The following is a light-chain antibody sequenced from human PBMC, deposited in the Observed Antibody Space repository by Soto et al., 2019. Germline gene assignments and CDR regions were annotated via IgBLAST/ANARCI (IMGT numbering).Light chain of an antibody. V-gene: IGKV1-39*01. CDR3: QQTFSTLWT. CDR2: AAS. CDR1: QSISSY. J-gene: IGKJ1*01. Sequence: DIQMTQSPSSLSASVVGRVTSTCLASQSISSYLNWYQQKPGKAPKLLIYAASSLQSGVPSRFSGSGSGTDFTLSINSLQPEDFATYYCQQTFSTLWTFGQGTKVDIK.